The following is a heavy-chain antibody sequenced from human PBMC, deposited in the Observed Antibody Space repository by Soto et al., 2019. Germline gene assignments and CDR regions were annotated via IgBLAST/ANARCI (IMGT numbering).Heavy chain of an antibody. J-gene: IGHJ4*02. Sequence: SGESLKISCQGSGYSFTSYWISWVRQMPGKGLEWMGRIDPSDSYTNYSPSFQGHVTISADKSISTAYLQWSSLKASDTAMYYCASSVEMATILDYWGQGTLVTVSS. CDR2: IDPSDSYT. D-gene: IGHD5-12*01. V-gene: IGHV5-10-1*01. CDR3: ASSVEMATILDY. CDR1: GYSFTSYW.